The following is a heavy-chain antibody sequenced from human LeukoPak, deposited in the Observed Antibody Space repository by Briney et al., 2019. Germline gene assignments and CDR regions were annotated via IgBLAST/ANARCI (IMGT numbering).Heavy chain of an antibody. CDR1: GFTFSSYG. D-gene: IGHD1-26*01. CDR3: AKDSYSGSYLGAFDI. Sequence: GGSLRLSCAASGFTFSSYGMHWVRQAPGKGLEWVSGISWNSGSIGYADSVKGRFTISRDNAKNSLYLQMNSLRAEDTALYYCAKDSYSGSYLGAFDIWGQGTMVTVSS. V-gene: IGHV3-9*01. CDR2: ISWNSGSI. J-gene: IGHJ3*02.